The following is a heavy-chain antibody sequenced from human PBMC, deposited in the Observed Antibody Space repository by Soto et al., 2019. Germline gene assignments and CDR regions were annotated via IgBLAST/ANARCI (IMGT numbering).Heavy chain of an antibody. CDR1: GYTFATYA. CDR3: TRVNTLFLSPDYYSYDMDV. D-gene: IGHD3-9*01. J-gene: IGHJ6*02. Sequence: QVQLVQSGAEVKKPGASVKVSCKASGYTFATYAIHWVRQAPGQRLEWMGWVNTGNGYTEYSQNFRGRVTITSDTSASTAYMELSSLRSEDTAMYYCTRVNTLFLSPDYYSYDMDVWGQGTTVTVAS. V-gene: IGHV1-3*04. CDR2: VNTGNGYT.